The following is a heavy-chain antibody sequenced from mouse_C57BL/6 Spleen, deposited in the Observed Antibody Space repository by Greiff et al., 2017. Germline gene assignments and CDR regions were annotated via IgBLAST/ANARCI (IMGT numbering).Heavy chain of an antibody. D-gene: IGHD1-1*01. V-gene: IGHV1-22*01. Sequence: EVQLQQSGPELVKPGASVKMSCKASGYTFTDYNMHWVKQSHGKSLEWIGYINPNNGGTSYNQKFKGKATLTVNKSSSTAYMELRSLTSEDSAVYYCARGAFTTVVAKNAMDYWGQGTSVTVSS. CDR2: INPNNGGT. CDR1: GYTFTDYN. J-gene: IGHJ4*01. CDR3: ARGAFTTVVAKNAMDY.